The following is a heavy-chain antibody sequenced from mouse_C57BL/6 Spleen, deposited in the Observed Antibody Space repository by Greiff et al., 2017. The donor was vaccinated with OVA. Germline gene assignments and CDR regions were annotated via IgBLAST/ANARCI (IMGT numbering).Heavy chain of an antibody. V-gene: IGHV5-17*01. CDR3: ARRGDDYGGEGYAMDY. CDR1: GFTFSDYG. CDR2: ITSGSSTI. Sequence: EVQLVESGGGLVKPGGSLKLSCAASGFTFSDYGMHWVRHAPEKGLEWVAYITSGSSTIYYADTVKGRFTISRDNAKNTLFLQMTSLRSEDTAMYYCARRGDDYGGEGYAMDYWGQGTSVTVSS. D-gene: IGHD2-4*01. J-gene: IGHJ4*01.